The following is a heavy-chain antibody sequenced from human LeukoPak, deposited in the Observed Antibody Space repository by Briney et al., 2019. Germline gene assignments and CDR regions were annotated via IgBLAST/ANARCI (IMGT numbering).Heavy chain of an antibody. V-gene: IGHV1-2*02. CDR3: ARARYQLLFFFAY. CDR1: GYTFTGYY. Sequence: ASVKVSCKASGYTFTGYYLHWVRQAPGLGLEWMGWINPNSGGTNYAQKFQGRVTMTRDTSISTAYMELSGLRSDDTAVYYCARARYQLLFFFAYWGQGSLVTVSS. D-gene: IGHD2-2*01. J-gene: IGHJ4*02. CDR2: INPNSGGT.